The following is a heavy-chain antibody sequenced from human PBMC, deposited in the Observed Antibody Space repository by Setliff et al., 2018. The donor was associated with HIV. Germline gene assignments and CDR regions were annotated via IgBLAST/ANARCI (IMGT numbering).Heavy chain of an antibody. J-gene: IGHJ6*02. CDR2: IYHSGST. Sequence: PSETLSLTCSVSGDSISDTTYYWGWIRQPPGKGLEWIGNIYHSGSTLYKPSLKSRVTMSVDTSKNQFSLKLNSVTAADTAVYYCARDKMEAPAGTKGYYYYYGMDVWGQGTTVTVS. CDR3: ARDKMEAPAGTKGYYYYYGMDV. V-gene: IGHV4-39*02. D-gene: IGHD2-2*01. CDR1: GDSISDTTYY.